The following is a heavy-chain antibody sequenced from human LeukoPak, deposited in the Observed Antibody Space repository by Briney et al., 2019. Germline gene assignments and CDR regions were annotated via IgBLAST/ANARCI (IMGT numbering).Heavy chain of an antibody. CDR3: AKVGSSSSWYGAAFDI. J-gene: IGHJ3*02. CDR2: INHSGST. D-gene: IGHD6-13*01. Sequence: SETLSLTCAVYGGSFSGYYWSWIRQPPGKGLEWIGEINHSGSTNYNPSLKSRVTISVDTSKNQFSLKLSSVTAADTAVYYCAKVGSSSSWYGAAFDIWGQGTMVTVSS. V-gene: IGHV4-34*01. CDR1: GGSFSGYY.